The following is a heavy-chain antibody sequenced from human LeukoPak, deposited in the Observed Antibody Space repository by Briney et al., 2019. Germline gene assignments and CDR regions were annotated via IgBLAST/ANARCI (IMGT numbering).Heavy chain of an antibody. Sequence: SVKVSFKASGGTFSSYAISWVRQAPGQGLEWMGGIIPIFGTANYAQKFQGRVTITPDESTSTAYMELSSLRSEDTAVYYCARDVGYCSSTSCYTDSYFDYWGQGTLVTVSS. CDR3: ARDVGYCSSTSCYTDSYFDY. CDR2: IIPIFGTA. D-gene: IGHD2-2*02. J-gene: IGHJ4*02. CDR1: GGTFSSYA. V-gene: IGHV1-69*13.